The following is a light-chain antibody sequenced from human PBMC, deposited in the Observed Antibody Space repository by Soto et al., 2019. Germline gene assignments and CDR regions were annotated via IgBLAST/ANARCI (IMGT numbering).Light chain of an antibody. Sequence: QSVLTQPPSVSAAPGQKVTISCSGSSSNIGNNYVSWYQQLPGTAPKLLIYDSNKRPSGIPDRFSGSKSGTSATLGITGLPTGDEADYYCGTWDSSLSAVVFGGGTKRTVL. J-gene: IGLJ2*01. CDR1: SSNIGNNY. CDR2: DSN. V-gene: IGLV1-51*01. CDR3: GTWDSSLSAVV.